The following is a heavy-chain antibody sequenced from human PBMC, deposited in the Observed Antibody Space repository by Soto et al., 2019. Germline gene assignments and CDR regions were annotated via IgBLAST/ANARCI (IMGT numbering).Heavy chain of an antibody. D-gene: IGHD3-9*01. CDR3: AKDLLRYFDWPSDY. CDR1: GFTFSSYA. J-gene: IGHJ4*02. V-gene: IGHV3-23*01. CDR2: ISGSGGST. Sequence: GGSLRLSCAASGFTFSSYAMSWVRQAPGKGLEWVSAISGSGGSTYYADSVKGRFTISRDNSKNTLYLQMNSLRAEDTAVYYCAKDLLRYFDWPSDYWGQGTLVTVSS.